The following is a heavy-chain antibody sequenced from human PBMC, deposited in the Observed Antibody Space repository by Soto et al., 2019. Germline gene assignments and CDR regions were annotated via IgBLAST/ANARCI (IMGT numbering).Heavy chain of an antibody. CDR3: ARPQGALAYGVAPSVWFDP. D-gene: IGHD4-17*01. V-gene: IGHV4-4*02. CDR1: GGSISSSNW. J-gene: IGHJ5*02. CDR2: IYHSGST. Sequence: QVQLQESGPGLVKPSGTLSLTCAVSGGSISSSNWWSWVRQPPGKGLEWIGEIYHSGSTNYNPSLKSRVTISVDKSKIQFSLKLSSVTAADTAVYYCARPQGALAYGVAPSVWFDPWGQGTLVTVSS.